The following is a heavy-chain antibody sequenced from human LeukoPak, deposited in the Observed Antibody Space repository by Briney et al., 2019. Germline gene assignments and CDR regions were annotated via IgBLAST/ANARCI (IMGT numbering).Heavy chain of an antibody. J-gene: IGHJ3*02. CDR1: GFTFSSYG. D-gene: IGHD2-2*01. CDR3: AKDRHCSSTSCSPGLAFDI. V-gene: IGHV3-30*02. Sequence: PGGSLRLSCAASGFTFSSYGMHWVRQAPGKGLEWVAFIRYDGSNKYYADSVKGRFTISRDNSKNTLYLQMNSLRAEDTAVYYCAKDRHCSSTSCSPGLAFDIWGQGTMVTVSS. CDR2: IRYDGSNK.